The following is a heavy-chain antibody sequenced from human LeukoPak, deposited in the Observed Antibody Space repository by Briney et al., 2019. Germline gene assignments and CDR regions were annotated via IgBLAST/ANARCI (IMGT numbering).Heavy chain of an antibody. V-gene: IGHV4-39*01. Sequence: KPSETLSLTCTVSGGSIRANSYYWAWIRQPPRKWLEWIGTLYYNGSTYLNPSRKSRVTISVDTSRNHFSLSLNSVTAADPATYYCARHPREDYGGFGLDSWGQGLLVSVYS. CDR1: GGSIRANSYY. CDR2: LYYNGST. D-gene: IGHD4-23*01. CDR3: ARHPREDYGGFGLDS. J-gene: IGHJ5*01.